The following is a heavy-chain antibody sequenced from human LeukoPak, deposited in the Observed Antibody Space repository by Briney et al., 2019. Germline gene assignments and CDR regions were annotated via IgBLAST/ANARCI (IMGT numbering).Heavy chain of an antibody. V-gene: IGHV3-74*01. Sequence: PGGSLRLSCAASGFTFRNYWMHWVRQAPGKGLVWVSRINGDGSDISYADFVKGRFTISRDNAKNTLSLQMNSLRAEDTAVYYCAKQVEMATNDYFDYWGQGTLVTVSS. D-gene: IGHD5-24*01. CDR2: INGDGSDI. J-gene: IGHJ4*02. CDR3: AKQVEMATNDYFDY. CDR1: GFTFRNYW.